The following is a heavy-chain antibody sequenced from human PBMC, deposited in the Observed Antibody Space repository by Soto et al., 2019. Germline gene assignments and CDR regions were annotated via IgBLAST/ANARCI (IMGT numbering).Heavy chain of an antibody. CDR3: TTDGRAARIGY. CDR2: IKSKTGGGTT. CDR1: GFTFSNAW. V-gene: IGHV3-15*01. D-gene: IGHD6-6*01. Sequence: PGGSLRLSCAASGFTFSNAWRSWVRQAPGKGLEWVGRIKSKTGGGTTDYAAPVKGRFTISRDDSKNTLYLQMNSLKTEDTAVYYCTTDGRAARIGYWGQGTLVTVSS. J-gene: IGHJ4*02.